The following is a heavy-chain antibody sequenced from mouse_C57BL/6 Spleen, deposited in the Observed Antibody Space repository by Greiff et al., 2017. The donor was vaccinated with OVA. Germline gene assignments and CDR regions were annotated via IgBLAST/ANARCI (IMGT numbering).Heavy chain of an antibody. CDR1: GYTFTDYE. CDR2: IDPETGGT. CDR3: TRRDSYGSLNY. D-gene: IGHD3-3*01. J-gene: IGHJ2*01. Sequence: QVQLQQSGAELVRPGASVTLSCKASGYTFTDYEMHWVKQTPVHGLEWIGAIDPETGGTAYHQKFKGKAILTADKSSSTAYMELRRLTSEDSAVYYCTRRDSYGSLNYWGQGTTLTVYS. V-gene: IGHV1-15*01.